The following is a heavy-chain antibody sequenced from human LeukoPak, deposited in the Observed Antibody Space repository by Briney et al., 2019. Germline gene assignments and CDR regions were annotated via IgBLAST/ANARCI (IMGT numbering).Heavy chain of an antibody. V-gene: IGHV3-21*01. CDR1: GFTFSIYA. D-gene: IGHD1-26*01. CDR3: ARIVGATFDY. Sequence: PGGSLRLSCAASGFTFSIYAMSWVRQAPGKGLEWVSSISSSSSYIYYADSVKGRFTISRDNAKNSLYLQMNSLRAEDTAVYYCARIVGATFDYWGQGTLVTVSS. J-gene: IGHJ4*02. CDR2: ISSSSSYI.